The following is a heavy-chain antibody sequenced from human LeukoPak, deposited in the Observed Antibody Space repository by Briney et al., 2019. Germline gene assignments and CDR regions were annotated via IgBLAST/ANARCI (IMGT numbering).Heavy chain of an antibody. CDR3: VRASLGY. CDR2: INPNSGGT. V-gene: IGHV1-2*02. CDR1: GYTFTGYH. Sequence: AASVKVSCKASGYTFTGYHINWVRQAPGQGLEWMGWINPNSGGTNYAQKFQGRVTMTRDTSITTAYVEVSSLTSDDTAVYFCVRASLGYWGQGTLVTVSS. J-gene: IGHJ4*02.